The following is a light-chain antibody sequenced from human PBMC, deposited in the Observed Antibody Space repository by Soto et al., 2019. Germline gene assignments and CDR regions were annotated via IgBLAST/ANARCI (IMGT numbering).Light chain of an antibody. V-gene: IGLV2-14*01. J-gene: IGLJ2*01. Sequence: QSALTQPASVSGSPGQSITISCTGTSSDIGTYKYVSWYQHHPGKAPKLIIFEVSYRPSGVSNRFSGSKSGNTASLTISGLQAEDEADYYCSSHTSSNTHVVFGGGTKVTVL. CDR2: EVS. CDR1: SSDIGTYKY. CDR3: SSHTSSNTHVV.